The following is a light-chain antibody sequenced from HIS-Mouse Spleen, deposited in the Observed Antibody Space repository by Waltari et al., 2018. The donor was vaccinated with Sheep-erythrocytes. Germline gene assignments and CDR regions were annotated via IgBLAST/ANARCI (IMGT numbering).Light chain of an antibody. Sequence: QSALTQPRSVSGSPGQSVTISCTGTSSDVGGYNYVSWYQQPPGKAPKLMIYDLSKRPSGVPDRFSGSKSGNTASLTISGLQAEDEADYYCCSYAGSYNHVFATGTKVTVL. CDR2: DLS. CDR1: SSDVGGYNY. V-gene: IGLV2-11*01. CDR3: CSYAGSYNHV. J-gene: IGLJ1*01.